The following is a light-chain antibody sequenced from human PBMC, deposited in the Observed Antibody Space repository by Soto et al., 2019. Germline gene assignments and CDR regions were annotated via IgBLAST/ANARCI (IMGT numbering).Light chain of an antibody. CDR1: QSVSSNH. Sequence: DIVLTQAPGTLSLSPGERATLYCRASQSVSSNHLAWYQQKPGXDPXXLIYGGSSRATGIPVRFSGSGSETEFTLTITRLEPEDFAMDDCQQYSSSRTFGQGTKVDIK. J-gene: IGKJ1*01. V-gene: IGKV3-20*01. CDR3: QQYSSSRT. CDR2: GGS.